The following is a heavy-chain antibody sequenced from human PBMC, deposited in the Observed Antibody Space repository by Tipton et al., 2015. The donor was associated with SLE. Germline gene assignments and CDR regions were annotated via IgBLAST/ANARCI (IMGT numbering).Heavy chain of an antibody. J-gene: IGHJ4*02. CDR1: GGSISSYY. D-gene: IGHD3-10*01. CDR2: IYYSGST. Sequence: TLSLTCTVSGGSISSYYWSWIRQPPGKGLEWIGYIYYSGSTNYNPSLKSRVTISVDRSKNQFSLKLSSVTAADTAVYYCARGGSGSYWDYWGQGTLVTVSS. CDR3: ARGGSGSYWDY. V-gene: IGHV4-59*12.